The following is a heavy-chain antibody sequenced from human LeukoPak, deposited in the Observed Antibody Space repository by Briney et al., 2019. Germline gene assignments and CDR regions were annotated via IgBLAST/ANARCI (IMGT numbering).Heavy chain of an antibody. CDR1: GVSISSYY. D-gene: IGHD3-22*01. V-gene: IGHV4-4*07. Sequence: SETLSLTCTVSGVSISSYYWSWIRQPAGKGLEWIGRIYTSGSTNYNPSLKSRVTMSVDTSKNQFSLKLSSVTAADTAVYYCAGNLADYYDSSGALDYWGQGTLVTVSS. CDR3: AGNLADYYDSSGALDY. J-gene: IGHJ4*02. CDR2: IYTSGST.